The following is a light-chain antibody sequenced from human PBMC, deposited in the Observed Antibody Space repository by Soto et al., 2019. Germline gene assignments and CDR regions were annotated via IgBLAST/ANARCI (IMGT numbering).Light chain of an antibody. V-gene: IGKV1-9*01. J-gene: IGKJ1*01. CDR1: QGISSY. Sequence: DIQLTQSPSFLSASVGDIVTITCRASQGISSYLAWYQQKPGTAPKLLIYHASTLESGVPSRFSGSGSGTEFTLTISSLQPDDFATYYCQQYMSYSFGQGTKVDIK. CDR3: QQYMSYS. CDR2: HAS.